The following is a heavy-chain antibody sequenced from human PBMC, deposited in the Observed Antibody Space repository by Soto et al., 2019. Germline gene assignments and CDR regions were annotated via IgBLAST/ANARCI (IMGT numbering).Heavy chain of an antibody. V-gene: IGHV3-48*02. CDR2: ISGDRAYI. CDR3: ARQVYTVVTPMDF. Sequence: GGSLRLFCVASGSTFSAYSMNWVRQAPGRGLEWLSYISGDRAYIYYADSVRGRFTISRDNAENSLYLQMDNLRDEDTALYYCARQVYTVVTPMDFWGQGTLVTVSS. J-gene: IGHJ4*02. D-gene: IGHD2-21*02. CDR1: GSTFSAYS.